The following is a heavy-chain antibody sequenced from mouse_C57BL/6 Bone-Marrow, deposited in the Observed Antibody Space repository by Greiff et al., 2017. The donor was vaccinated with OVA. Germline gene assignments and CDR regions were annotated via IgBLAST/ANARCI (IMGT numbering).Heavy chain of an antibody. V-gene: IGHV14-1*01. Sequence: VQLQQSGAELVRPGASVKLSCTASGFNIKDYYMHWVKQRPEQGLEWIGRIDPEDGDTEYAPKFQGKATMTADTSSNTAYLQLSSLTSEDTAVYYGTTSYYSNYGWFAYWGQGTLVTVSA. CDR2: IDPEDGDT. CDR3: TTSYYSNYGWFAY. J-gene: IGHJ3*01. D-gene: IGHD2-5*01. CDR1: GFNIKDYY.